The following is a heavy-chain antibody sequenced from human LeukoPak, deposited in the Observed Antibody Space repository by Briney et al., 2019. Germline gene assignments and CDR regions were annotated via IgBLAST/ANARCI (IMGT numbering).Heavy chain of an antibody. Sequence: QPGGSLRLSCEVSGFTFSTYVMRWVRQAPGKGLEWVSTISGSGGSTYYADSVKGRFTISRDNSKNTLYLQMNSLRAEDTAVYYCAKGAYSGINNWFDPWGQGTLVTISS. D-gene: IGHD1-26*01. CDR1: GFTFSTYV. J-gene: IGHJ5*02. CDR2: ISGSGGST. V-gene: IGHV3-23*01. CDR3: AKGAYSGINNWFDP.